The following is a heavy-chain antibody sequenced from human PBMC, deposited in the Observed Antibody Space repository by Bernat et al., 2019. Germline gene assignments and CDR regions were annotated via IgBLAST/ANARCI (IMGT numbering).Heavy chain of an antibody. CDR1: GFSFSSYA. CDR2: ISGSGGST. Sequence: EVQLLESGGGLVQPGGSLRLSCAASGFSFSSYAMSWVRQAPGKGLEWVSAISGSGGSTIYADSVKGRLPISRDNSKNTLYLQMSSLRADDTAVYYCAKGGGDNWNPFDYWGQGTLVTVSS. J-gene: IGHJ4*02. CDR3: AKGGGDNWNPFDY. D-gene: IGHD1-20*01. V-gene: IGHV3-23*01.